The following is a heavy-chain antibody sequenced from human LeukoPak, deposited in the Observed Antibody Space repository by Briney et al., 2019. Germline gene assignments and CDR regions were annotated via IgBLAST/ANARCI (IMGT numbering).Heavy chain of an antibody. CDR2: INPNSGGT. CDR1: GYTFTGYY. V-gene: IGHV1-2*02. J-gene: IGHJ4*02. D-gene: IGHD3-22*01. CDR3: ASRRYYDSSGYRLSEN. Sequence: ASVKVSCKASGYTFTGYYMHWVRQAPGQGLEWMGWINPNSGGTNYAQKFQGRVTMTRDTSISTAYMELSRLRSDDTAVYYCASRRYYDSSGYRLSENWGQGTLVTVSS.